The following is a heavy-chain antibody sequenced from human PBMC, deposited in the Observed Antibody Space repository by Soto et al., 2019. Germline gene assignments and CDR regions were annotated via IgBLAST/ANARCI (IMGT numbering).Heavy chain of an antibody. D-gene: IGHD1-20*01. CDR3: AKAINNWNDEGSLDY. CDR2: ISYDGSKK. J-gene: IGHJ4*02. CDR1: GFTFSSYG. Sequence: PGGSLRLSCAASGFTFSSYGMHWVRQAPGKGLEWVAVISYDGSKKYYADSVKGRFTISRDNSKNTLYLQMNSLRAEDTAVYYCAKAINNWNDEGSLDYWGQGTLVTVSS. V-gene: IGHV3-30*18.